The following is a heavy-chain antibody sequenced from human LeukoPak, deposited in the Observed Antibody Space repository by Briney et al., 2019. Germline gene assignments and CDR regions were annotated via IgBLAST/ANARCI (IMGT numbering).Heavy chain of an antibody. CDR3: ARGGGYLYYFDY. CDR1: GGSISSYY. D-gene: IGHD5-12*01. V-gene: IGHV4-59*01. CDR2: IYYSGST. J-gene: IGHJ4*02. Sequence: SETLSLTCTVSGGSISSYYWSWIRQPPGKGLEWIGYIYYSGSTNYNPSLKSRVTMSVDASKNQFSLMLSSVTAADTAVYYCARGGGYLYYFDYWGQGTLVTVSS.